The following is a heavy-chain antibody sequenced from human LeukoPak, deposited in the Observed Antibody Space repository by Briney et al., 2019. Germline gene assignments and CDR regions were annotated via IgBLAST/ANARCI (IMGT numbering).Heavy chain of an antibody. D-gene: IGHD6-19*01. V-gene: IGHV3-23*01. Sequence: GGSLRLSCEVSEFTFSNYVMHWVRQAPGKGLEWVSAISGSGGSTYYADSVKGRFTISRDNSKNTLYLQMNSLRAEDTAVYYCAKMSSSGWYVSGYFDYWGQGTLVTVSS. CDR2: ISGSGGST. CDR1: EFTFSNYV. J-gene: IGHJ4*02. CDR3: AKMSSSGWYVSGYFDY.